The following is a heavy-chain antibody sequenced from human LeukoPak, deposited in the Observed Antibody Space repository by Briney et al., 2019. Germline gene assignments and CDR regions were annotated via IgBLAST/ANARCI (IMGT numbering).Heavy chain of an antibody. CDR3: ASSIDGHFDH. V-gene: IGHV6-1*01. Sequence: SQTLSLTCAISGDSVSSNSVAWNWIRQSPSRGLEWLARTYYRSKWYNDYAVSVNSRITISPDTSKNQFSLQLYSVTPEDTAVFYCASSIDGHFDHWGQGTLVTVSS. CDR2: TYYRSKWYN. CDR1: GDSVSSNSVA. J-gene: IGHJ4*02. D-gene: IGHD5-24*01.